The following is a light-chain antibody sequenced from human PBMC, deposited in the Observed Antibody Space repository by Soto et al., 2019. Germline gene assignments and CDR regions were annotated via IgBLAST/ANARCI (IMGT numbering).Light chain of an antibody. CDR2: AAI. CDR1: QNIDGNF. J-gene: IGKJ4*01. Sequence: EIVLTQSPGTLSLSPGERATLSCRASQNIDGNFLVWHQQKPGQAPRLLINAAITRATGIPDRFSGSGSGTDLTLTISRLEPEDFAVDYCQQYGASPFTFGGGTKVEIK. CDR3: QQYGASPFT. V-gene: IGKV3-20*01.